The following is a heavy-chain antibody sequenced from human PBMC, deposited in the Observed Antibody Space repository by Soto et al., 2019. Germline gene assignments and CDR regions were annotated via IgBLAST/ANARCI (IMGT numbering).Heavy chain of an antibody. CDR1: GYTFTSYA. V-gene: IGHV1-3*01. CDR3: ASSAGTYASGNWFDP. Sequence: RASVKVSCKASGYTFTSYAIHWVRQAPGQRLEWMGWINSGNGKTLYSQNFQGRVTFTRDTSASTGYMELSSLRSEDTAVYYCASSAGTYASGNWFDPWGQGTLVTVSS. J-gene: IGHJ5*02. D-gene: IGHD1-1*01. CDR2: INSGNGKT.